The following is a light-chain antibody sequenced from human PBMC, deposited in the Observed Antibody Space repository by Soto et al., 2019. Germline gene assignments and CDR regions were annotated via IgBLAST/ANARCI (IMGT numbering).Light chain of an antibody. CDR1: QNIRGNE. J-gene: IGKJ1*01. CDR2: RGS. V-gene: IGKV3-20*01. Sequence: VLTQSPGTLSLSPGERTTLSCRASQNIRGNELAWYQQKPGQPPRLLIYRGSSRAPGIPDRFSGRGSGTEFTLTLSRLEPEDFAVYYCQDYGTSAPWTFGQGTRVEI. CDR3: QDYGTSAPWT.